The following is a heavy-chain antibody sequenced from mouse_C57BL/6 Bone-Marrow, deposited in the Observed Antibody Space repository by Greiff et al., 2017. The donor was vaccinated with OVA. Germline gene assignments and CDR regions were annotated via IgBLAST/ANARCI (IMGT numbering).Heavy chain of an antibody. D-gene: IGHD4-1*01. Sequence: EVKLVESGEGLVKPGGSLKLSCAASGFTFSSYAMSWVRQTPEKRLEWVAYISSGGDYIYYADTVKGRFTISRDNARNTLYLQMSSLKSEDTAMYYCTRERTGSYYYAMDYWGQGTSVTVSS. CDR3: TRERTGSYYYAMDY. J-gene: IGHJ4*01. V-gene: IGHV5-9-1*02. CDR2: ISSGGDYI. CDR1: GFTFSSYA.